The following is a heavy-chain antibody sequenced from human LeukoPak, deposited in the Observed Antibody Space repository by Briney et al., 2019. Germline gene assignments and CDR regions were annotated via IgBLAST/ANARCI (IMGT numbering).Heavy chain of an antibody. J-gene: IGHJ6*03. CDR3: ARDCGGRCSRTSVGYMDV. CDR1: GYTFTSYG. V-gene: IGHV1-18*01. CDR2: ISAYNGNT. Sequence: ASVKVSCKASGYTFTSYGISWVRQAPGQGLEWMGWISAYNGNTNYAQKLQGRVTMTTDTSTSTAYMELRSLRSDDTAVYYCARDCGGRCSRTSVGYMDVWGKGTTVTISS. D-gene: IGHD2-15*01.